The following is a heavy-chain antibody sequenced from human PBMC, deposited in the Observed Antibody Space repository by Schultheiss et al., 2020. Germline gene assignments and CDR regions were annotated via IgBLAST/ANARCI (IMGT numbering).Heavy chain of an antibody. V-gene: IGHV3-7*03. CDR2: IKQDGSEK. D-gene: IGHD3-10*01. Sequence: GGSLRLSCAASGFTFSSYGMHWVRQAPGKGLEWVANIKQDGSEKYYVDSMKGRFTISRDNANNSLYLQMDSLRADDTAVYYCARGGRSSVWFDHWARGTLVTVSS. J-gene: IGHJ5*02. CDR3: ARGGRSSVWFDH. CDR1: GFTFSSYG.